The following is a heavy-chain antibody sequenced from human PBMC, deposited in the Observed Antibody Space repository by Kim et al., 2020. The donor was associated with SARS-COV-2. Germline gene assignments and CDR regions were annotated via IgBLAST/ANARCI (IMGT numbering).Heavy chain of an antibody. V-gene: IGHV3-30*18. J-gene: IGHJ4*02. CDR2: ISYDGSNK. D-gene: IGHD6-13*01. CDR1: GFTFSSYG. Sequence: GGSLRLSCAASGFTFSSYGMHWVRQAPGKGLEWVAVISYDGSNKYYADSVKGRFTISRDNSKNTLYLQMNSLRAEDTAVYYCAKAKGPYSSSWETPIGDWGQGTLVTVSS. CDR3: AKAKGPYSSSWETPIGD.